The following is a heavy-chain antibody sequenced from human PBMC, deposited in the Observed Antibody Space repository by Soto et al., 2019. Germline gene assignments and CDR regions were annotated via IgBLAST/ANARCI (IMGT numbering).Heavy chain of an antibody. D-gene: IGHD2-8*01. CDR2: ISGYNGDT. J-gene: IGHJ6*02. V-gene: IGHV1-18*01. CDR1: GYTFTRYG. Sequence: QGQLVQSEAEVKKPGASVKVSCKASGYTFTRYGISWVRQAPGQGLEWMGWISGYNGDTNYAQKFQGRVIMTIDTSTGTAFMELRSLTSDETAVYYCAKNGQPPYYYYGLDVWGQGTTVTVSS. CDR3: AKNGQPPYYYYGLDV.